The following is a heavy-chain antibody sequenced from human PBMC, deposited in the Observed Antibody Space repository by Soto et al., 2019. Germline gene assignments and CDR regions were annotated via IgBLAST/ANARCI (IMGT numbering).Heavy chain of an antibody. V-gene: IGHV4-59*01. CDR3: ARDRNCSGGGCYSGWFEP. D-gene: IGHD2-15*01. CDR2: IYYSGST. J-gene: IGHJ5*02. CDR1: GGSISSYY. Sequence: QVQLQESGPGLVKPSETLSLTCTVSGGSISSYYWSWIRQPPGKGLEWIGYIYYSGSTNYNPSLKSRVTISVDTSKNQLSLKLSSVTAADTAVYYWARDRNCSGGGCYSGWFEPWGQGTLVTVSS.